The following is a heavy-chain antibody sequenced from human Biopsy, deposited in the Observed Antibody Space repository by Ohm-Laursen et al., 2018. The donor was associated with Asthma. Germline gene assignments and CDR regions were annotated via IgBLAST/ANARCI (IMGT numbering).Heavy chain of an antibody. CDR1: GITFSSSG. CDR2: ISMDGNVK. Sequence: SLRLSCSASGITFSSSGMHWVRQAPGKGLEWVAFISMDGNVKNYADSVKGRFTISRDNSKTTVYLQMDSLRAEDTAVYFGAKDKGRNSIDYWGQGTLVTVSS. CDR3: AKDKGRNSIDY. D-gene: IGHD5-18*01. V-gene: IGHV3-30*18. J-gene: IGHJ4*02.